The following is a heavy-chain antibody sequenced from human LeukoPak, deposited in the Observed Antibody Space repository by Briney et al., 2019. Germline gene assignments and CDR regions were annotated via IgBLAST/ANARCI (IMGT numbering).Heavy chain of an antibody. J-gene: IGHJ6*02. CDR3: AKGARDYYYNMDV. CDR2: ISDTGGST. CDR1: GYIFSSFA. V-gene: IGHV3-23*01. Sequence: GGSLRLSCAASGYIFSSFAMTWDRQAPGKGLEWVSSISDTGGSTYYADSVKGRFTISRDNSKNTLYLQMNSLRAEDTAIYYCAKGARDYYYNMDVWGQGTTVTVSS.